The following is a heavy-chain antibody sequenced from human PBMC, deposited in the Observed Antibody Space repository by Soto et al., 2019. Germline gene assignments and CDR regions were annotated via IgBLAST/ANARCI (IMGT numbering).Heavy chain of an antibody. D-gene: IGHD5-18*01. V-gene: IGHV4-34*01. Sequence: QVQLQQRGAGLLKPSETLSLTCAVYGGSFSGYYWSWIRQPPGKGLEWIGEINHSGSTNYNPSLKSRVTISVDTSKNQFSLKLSSVTAADTAVYYCARARIVYSHGYRWFDPWGQGTLVTVSS. CDR3: ARARIVYSHGYRWFDP. CDR1: GGSFSGYY. CDR2: INHSGST. J-gene: IGHJ5*02.